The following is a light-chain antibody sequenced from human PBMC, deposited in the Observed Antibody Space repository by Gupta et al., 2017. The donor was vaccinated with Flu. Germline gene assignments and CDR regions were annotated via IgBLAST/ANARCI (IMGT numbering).Light chain of an antibody. V-gene: IGKV1-39*01. CDR1: QRIFTY. Sequence: DIQMTQSPLSLSASVGDRVTITCRASQRIFTYLNWYQQKLGEPPKLLIHAAGTLQSGVPSRFSGSGSSSEFTLTISSLQHEDVATYYCQQSDSNPRTFGHGTRVDIK. J-gene: IGKJ3*01. CDR2: AAG. CDR3: QQSDSNPRT.